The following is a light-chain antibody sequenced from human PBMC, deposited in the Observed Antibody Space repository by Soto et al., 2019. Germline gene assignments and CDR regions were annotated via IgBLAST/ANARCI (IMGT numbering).Light chain of an antibody. Sequence: DIVMTQSPDSLAVSLGERATINCKSSQSVLYSSNNKNYLAWYQQKPEQPPKLLIYWASTRDSGVPDRFSGSGSGTDFTLTISSLQAEDVAVYYCQQYYSTLYTFGQGTKLEIK. CDR3: QQYYSTLYT. V-gene: IGKV4-1*01. CDR2: WAS. CDR1: QSVLYSSNNKNY. J-gene: IGKJ2*01.